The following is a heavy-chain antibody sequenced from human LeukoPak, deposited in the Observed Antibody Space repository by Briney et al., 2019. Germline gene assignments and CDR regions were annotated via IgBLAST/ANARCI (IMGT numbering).Heavy chain of an antibody. CDR1: GFTFSSYA. CDR3: STDGPPVKWFGESLFDS. CDR2: ISSNGGST. J-gene: IGHJ4*02. Sequence: PGGSLRLSCSASGFTFSSYAMHWVRQAPGKGLEYVSAISSNGGSTYYADSVKGRFTISRDNSKNTLLLQMNSLKTEDTAVYYCSTDGPPVKWFGESLFDSWGQGTLVTVSS. D-gene: IGHD3-10*01. V-gene: IGHV3-64*04.